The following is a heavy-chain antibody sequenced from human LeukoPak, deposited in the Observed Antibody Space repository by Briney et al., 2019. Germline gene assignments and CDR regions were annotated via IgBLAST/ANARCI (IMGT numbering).Heavy chain of an antibody. V-gene: IGHV1-24*01. J-gene: IGHJ3*02. CDR2: FDPEDGET. Sequence: GASVKVSCKVCGYTLTELSMHWVRQAPGKGLEWMGGFDPEDGETIYAQKFQGRVTMTEDTSTDTAYMELSSLRSEDTAVYYCATGTSSGSFVWIHAFDIWGQGTMVTVSS. CDR3: ATGTSSGSFVWIHAFDI. CDR1: GYTLTELS. D-gene: IGHD1-26*01.